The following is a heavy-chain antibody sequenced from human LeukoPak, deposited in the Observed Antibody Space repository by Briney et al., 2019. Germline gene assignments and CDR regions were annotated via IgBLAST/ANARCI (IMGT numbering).Heavy chain of an antibody. J-gene: IGHJ4*02. CDR2: IIPTFGTA. CDR1: GGTFSSYA. CDR3: ARVSYSSSWHDGY. D-gene: IGHD6-13*01. Sequence: SVKVSCKASGGTFSSYAISWVRQAPGQGLEWMGGIIPTFGTANYAQKFQGRVTITADESTSTAYMELSSLRSEDTAVYYCARVSYSSSWHDGYWGQGTLVTVSS. V-gene: IGHV1-69*01.